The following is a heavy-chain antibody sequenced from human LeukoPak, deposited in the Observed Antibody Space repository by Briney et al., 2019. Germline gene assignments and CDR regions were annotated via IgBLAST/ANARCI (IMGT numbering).Heavy chain of an antibody. J-gene: IGHJ3*01. Sequence: SETLSLTCAVYGGSFSSYYWNWIRQPPGKGLEWIGYIYYSGTTNYNPSLKSRVSMSVDTSKNQFSLILNSVTAADTAVYYCAVGRPRNATRLDDGYDFWGQGTMVTVSS. CDR3: AVGRPRNATRLDDGYDF. CDR2: IYYSGTT. CDR1: GGSFSSYY. V-gene: IGHV4-59*12. D-gene: IGHD1-1*01.